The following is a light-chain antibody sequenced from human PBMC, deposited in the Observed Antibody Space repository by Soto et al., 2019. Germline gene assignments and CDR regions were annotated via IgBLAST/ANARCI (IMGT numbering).Light chain of an antibody. CDR2: AAS. J-gene: IGKJ2*01. CDR1: QSISSY. CDR3: QQSYSTHT. Sequence: DSQITQSPSSLSASVGDRVTITCRASQSISSYLNWYQQKPVKAPKLLIYAASSLQSGVPSRFSGSGSGTDFTLTISSLQPEDFATYYCQQSYSTHTFGQGTKLEIK. V-gene: IGKV1-39*01.